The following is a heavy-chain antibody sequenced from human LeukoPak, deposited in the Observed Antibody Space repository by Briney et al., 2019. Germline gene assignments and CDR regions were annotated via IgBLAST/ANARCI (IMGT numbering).Heavy chain of an antibody. CDR1: GFTFSSYS. D-gene: IGHD3-9*01. CDR3: AGALRGAFDI. V-gene: IGHV3-48*01. Sequence: GGSLRLSCAASGFTFSSYSMNWVRQAPGKGLEWVSYISSSSSTIYFADSVKGRFTISRDNVKNSLYLQMNSLRAEDTAVYYCAGALRGAFDIWGQGTLVTVSS. CDR2: ISSSSSTI. J-gene: IGHJ4*02.